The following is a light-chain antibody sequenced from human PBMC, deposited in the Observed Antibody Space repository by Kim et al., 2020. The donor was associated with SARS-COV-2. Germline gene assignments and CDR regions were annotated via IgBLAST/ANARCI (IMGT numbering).Light chain of an antibody. CDR2: GAS. Sequence: IVLTQSPGTLSLSPGERATLSCRASQSVRENFLAWYQQKPGQAPRLLIYGASTRAIGIPDRFSGSGSGTDFTLTIRRLEPEDFAVYYCQQYITAPPYTFGQGTKVDIK. CDR3: QQYITAPPYT. CDR1: QSVRENF. J-gene: IGKJ2*01. V-gene: IGKV3-20*01.